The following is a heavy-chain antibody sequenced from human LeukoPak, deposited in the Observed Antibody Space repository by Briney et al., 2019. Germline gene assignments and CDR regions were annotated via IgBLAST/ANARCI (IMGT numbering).Heavy chain of an antibody. CDR2: IMPLFGRA. CDR3: ARDVHGDYGSGWFDP. J-gene: IGHJ5*02. Sequence: GAAVKVSCKTSGVTFNNSAISWVRQAPGQRLEGVGGIMPLFGRAGYAQTLQGRVTITTDEYTTTVYLELTSLTSDDTAVYYCARDVHGDYGSGWFDPWGQGTLVSVSS. V-gene: IGHV1-69*05. CDR1: GVTFNNSA. D-gene: IGHD4-17*01.